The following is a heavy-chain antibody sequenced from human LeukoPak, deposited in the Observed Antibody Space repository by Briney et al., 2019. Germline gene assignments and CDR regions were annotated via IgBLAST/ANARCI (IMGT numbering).Heavy chain of an antibody. CDR3: ARDGQWLTQGGVDY. D-gene: IGHD6-19*01. CDR2: IWYDGSNK. J-gene: IGHJ4*02. V-gene: IGHV3-33*01. CDR1: GFTFSSYG. Sequence: GRSLRLSCAASGFTFSSYGMHWVRQAPGKGLEWVAVIWYDGSNKYYAGSVKGRFTISRDNSKNTLYLQMNSLRAEDTAVYYCARDGQWLTQGGVDYWGQGTLVTVSS.